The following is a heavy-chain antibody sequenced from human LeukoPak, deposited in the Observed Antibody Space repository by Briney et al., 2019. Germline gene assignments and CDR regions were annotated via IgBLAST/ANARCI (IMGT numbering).Heavy chain of an antibody. D-gene: IGHD6-13*01. CDR2: IYSGGST. V-gene: IGHV3-53*01. Sequence: GGSLRLSCAASGFTVSSNYMSWVRQAPGKGLEWVSVIYSGGSTYYADSVKGRFTISRDNSKNTLCLQMNSLRAEDTAVYYCARGMGTWYFSASSFDYWGQGTLVTVSS. J-gene: IGHJ4*02. CDR3: ARGMGTWYFSASSFDY. CDR1: GFTVSSNY.